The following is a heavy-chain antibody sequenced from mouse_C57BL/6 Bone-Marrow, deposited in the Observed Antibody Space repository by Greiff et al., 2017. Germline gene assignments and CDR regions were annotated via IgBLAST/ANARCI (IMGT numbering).Heavy chain of an antibody. CDR3: TTRDGNYNVDY. D-gene: IGHD2-1*01. V-gene: IGHV14-4*01. Sequence: VQLQQSGAELVRPGASVKLSCTASGFNIKDDYMHWVKQRPEQGLEWIGWIDPENGDTEYASKFQGKATITADTSSNTAYLQLSSLTSEDTAVYYCTTRDGNYNVDYWGQGTTLTVSS. J-gene: IGHJ2*01. CDR1: GFNIKDDY. CDR2: IDPENGDT.